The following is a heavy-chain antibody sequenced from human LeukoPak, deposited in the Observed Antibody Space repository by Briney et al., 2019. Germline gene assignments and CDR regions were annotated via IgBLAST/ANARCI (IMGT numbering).Heavy chain of an antibody. CDR1: GYPFNTYW. V-gene: IGHV5-51*01. Sequence: GESLKISCKGSGYPFNTYWIVWVRQMPGKGLDWMGIIYPGDSDTRYSPSFQGQVTISADKSISTAYLQWSSLKASDTAMYFCARHNREYASDSPLDYWGQGTLVTVSS. CDR2: IYPGDSDT. J-gene: IGHJ4*02. CDR3: ARHNREYASDSPLDY. D-gene: IGHD1-14*01.